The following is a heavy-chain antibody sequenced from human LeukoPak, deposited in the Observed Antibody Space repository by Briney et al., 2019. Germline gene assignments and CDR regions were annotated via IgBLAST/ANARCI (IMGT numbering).Heavy chain of an antibody. Sequence: PSETLSLTCTVSGGSISSYYWSWIRQPPGKGLEWWGYIYYSGSTNYNASLKSRVTISVDTSKNQFSLKLSSVTAADTAVYYCARGKRFITMVRGVIEPAFDYWGQGTLVTVSS. D-gene: IGHD3-10*01. J-gene: IGHJ4*02. CDR3: ARGKRFITMVRGVIEPAFDY. V-gene: IGHV4-59*01. CDR2: IYYSGST. CDR1: GGSISSYY.